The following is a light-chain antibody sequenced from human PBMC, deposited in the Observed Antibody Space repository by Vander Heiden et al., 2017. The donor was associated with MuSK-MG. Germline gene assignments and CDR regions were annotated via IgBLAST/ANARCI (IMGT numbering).Light chain of an antibody. CDR3: QSYDSSRSSSRVV. J-gene: IGLJ2*01. CDR1: SSNVGAGYG. Sequence: QSVLTQPPSASGAPGQRVTIPCTGRSSNVGAGYGVHWYQQLPRTAPKLLIYGNSDRPWGVPDRFSGSRSGTSASLAITGLRAEDEADYYCQSYDSSRSSSRVVFGGGTKLTVL. CDR2: GNS. V-gene: IGLV1-40*01.